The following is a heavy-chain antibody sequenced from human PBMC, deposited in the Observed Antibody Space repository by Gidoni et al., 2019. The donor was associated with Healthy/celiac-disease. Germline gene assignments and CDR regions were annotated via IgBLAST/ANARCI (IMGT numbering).Heavy chain of an antibody. V-gene: IGHV3-23*01. Sequence: EVQLLESGGGLVQPGGSLRLSCAASGFTFSSYAMSWVRQAPGKGLEWVSAISGSGGSTYYADSVKGRFTISRDNSKNTLYLQMNSLRAEDTAVYYCVRGGEHDYVWGSYRQHHDAFDIWGQGTMVTVSS. CDR2: ISGSGGST. CDR1: GFTFSSYA. D-gene: IGHD3-16*02. J-gene: IGHJ3*02. CDR3: VRGGEHDYVWGSYRQHHDAFDI.